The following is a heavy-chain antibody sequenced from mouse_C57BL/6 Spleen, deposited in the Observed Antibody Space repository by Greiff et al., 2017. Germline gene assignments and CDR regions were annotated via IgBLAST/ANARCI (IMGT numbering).Heavy chain of an antibody. CDR2: INPGSGGT. J-gene: IGHJ2*01. Sequence: QVQLQQSGAELVRPGTSVKVSCKASGYAFTNYLIEWVKQRPGQGLEWIGVINPGSGGTNYNEKFKGKATLTADKSSSTAYMQLSSLTSEDSAVYFCARSDLTGCDYWGQGTTLTVSS. D-gene: IGHD4-1*01. CDR3: ARSDLTGCDY. V-gene: IGHV1-54*01. CDR1: GYAFTNYL.